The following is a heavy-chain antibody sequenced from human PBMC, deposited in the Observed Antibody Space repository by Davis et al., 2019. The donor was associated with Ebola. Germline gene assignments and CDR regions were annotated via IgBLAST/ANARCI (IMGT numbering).Heavy chain of an antibody. V-gene: IGHV7-4-1*02. CDR1: GYTFTRYG. CDR2: INTNTGNP. J-gene: IGHJ4*02. Sequence: ASVKVSCKASGYTFTRYGMDWVRQAPGQGLEWMGWINTNTGNPTYAQGFTGRFVFSLDTSVSTAYLQISSLKAEDTAVYYCARGYCTNGVCYIYDYWGQGTLVTVSS. CDR3: ARGYCTNGVCYIYDY. D-gene: IGHD2-8*01.